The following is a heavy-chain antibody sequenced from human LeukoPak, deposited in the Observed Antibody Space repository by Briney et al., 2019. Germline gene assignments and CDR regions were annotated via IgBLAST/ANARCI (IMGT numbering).Heavy chain of an antibody. Sequence: SQTLSLTCAVSGGSISSGGYSWSCIRQPPGKGLEWIGYIYYSGSTYYNPSLKSRVTISVDRSKNQFSLKLSSVTAADTAVYYCARRTTRYWFDPWGQGTLVTVSS. V-gene: IGHV4-30-2*01. D-gene: IGHD4-4*01. CDR2: IYYSGST. CDR1: GGSISSGGYS. J-gene: IGHJ5*02. CDR3: ARRTTRYWFDP.